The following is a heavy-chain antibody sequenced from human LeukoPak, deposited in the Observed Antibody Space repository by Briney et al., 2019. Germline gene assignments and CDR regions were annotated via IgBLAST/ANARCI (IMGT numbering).Heavy chain of an antibody. CDR3: ARHGREAYNRFDY. Sequence: SETLSLTCAVYGGSFSGYYWSWIRQPPGKGLEWIGEINHSGSTNYNPSLKSRVTISVDTSKNQFSLKLSSVTAADTAVYYCARHGREAYNRFDYWGQGTLVTVSS. J-gene: IGHJ4*02. V-gene: IGHV4-34*01. CDR2: INHSGST. CDR1: GGSFSGYY. D-gene: IGHD1-1*01.